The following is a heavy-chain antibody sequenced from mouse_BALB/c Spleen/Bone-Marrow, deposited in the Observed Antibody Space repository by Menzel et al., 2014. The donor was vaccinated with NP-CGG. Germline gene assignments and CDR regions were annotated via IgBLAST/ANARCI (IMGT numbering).Heavy chain of an antibody. CDR1: GFDFSRYW. CDR2: INPDSSTI. D-gene: IGHD1-1*01. J-gene: IGHJ1*01. V-gene: IGHV4-1*02. CDR3: ARLNYYGNLFV. Sequence: VQLKESGGGLVQPGGSLKLSCAASGFDFSRYWMSWVRQAPGKGLEWIGEINPDSSTINYTPTLKDKFIITRDNAKNTLYLQMSKVRSEDTALYYCARLNYYGNLFVWGAGTTVTVSS.